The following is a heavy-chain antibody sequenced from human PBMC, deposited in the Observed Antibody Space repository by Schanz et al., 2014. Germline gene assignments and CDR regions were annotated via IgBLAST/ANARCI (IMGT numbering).Heavy chain of an antibody. CDR1: GFTVRTNY. J-gene: IGHJ6*02. V-gene: IGHV3-43*02. D-gene: IGHD1-26*01. Sequence: EVQLVESGGGLIHPGGSLRLSCAASGFTVRTNYMSWVRQAPGKGLEWVSLIDRDGGHTYYADSVKGRFTISRDNSKNSLYLQMNSLRTEDTALYYCAKDSRGSSFDMDVWGQGTTVTVSS. CDR3: AKDSRGSSFDMDV. CDR2: IDRDGGHT.